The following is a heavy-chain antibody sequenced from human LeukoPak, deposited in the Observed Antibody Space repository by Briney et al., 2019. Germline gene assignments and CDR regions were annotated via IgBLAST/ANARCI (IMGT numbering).Heavy chain of an antibody. CDR1: GYTFTGYY. V-gene: IGHV1-2*02. J-gene: IGHJ4*02. D-gene: IGHD2-2*01. CDR3: ARGTLFPAAMRTYFDY. CDR2: INPNSGGT. Sequence: GESLKVSCKASGYTFTGYYMHWVRQAPGQGLEWMGWINPNSGGTNYAQKFQGRVTMTRDTSISTAYMELSRLRSDDTAVYYCARGTLFPAAMRTYFDYWGQGTLVTVSS.